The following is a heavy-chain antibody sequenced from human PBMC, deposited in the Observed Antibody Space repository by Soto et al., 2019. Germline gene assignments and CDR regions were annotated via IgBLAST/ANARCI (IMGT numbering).Heavy chain of an antibody. D-gene: IGHD3-16*01. J-gene: IGHJ2*01. CDR2: INSDGSST. V-gene: IGHV3-74*01. Sequence: EVQLVESGGGLVQPGGSLRLSCAASGFTFSSYWMHWVRQAPGKGLVWVSRINSDGSSTSYADSVKGRFTISRDNAKNPLYLQMNSLRAEDTAVYYCARGGGLNWYFDLWGRGTLVTVSS. CDR1: GFTFSSYW. CDR3: ARGGGLNWYFDL.